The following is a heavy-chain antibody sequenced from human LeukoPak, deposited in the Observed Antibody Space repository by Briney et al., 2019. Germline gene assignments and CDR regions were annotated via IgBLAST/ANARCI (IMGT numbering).Heavy chain of an antibody. Sequence: PGGSLRLSCAASGFTFSSYSMNWVRQAPGKGLEWVSSISSSSSYIYYADSVKGRFTISRDNAKNSLYLQMNSLRAEDTAVYYCARDLNPIAAAGDYYYGMDVWGQGTTVTVSS. V-gene: IGHV3-21*01. J-gene: IGHJ6*02. D-gene: IGHD6-13*01. CDR3: ARDLNPIAAAGDYYYGMDV. CDR2: ISSSSSYI. CDR1: GFTFSSYS.